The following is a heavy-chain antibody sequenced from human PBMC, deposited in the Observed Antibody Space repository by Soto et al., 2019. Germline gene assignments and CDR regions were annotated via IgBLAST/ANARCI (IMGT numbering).Heavy chain of an antibody. CDR2: IKQDGSEK. CDR3: ARALWGDDYGDYADAFDI. D-gene: IGHD4-17*01. J-gene: IGHJ3*02. V-gene: IGHV3-7*01. Sequence: GGSLRLSCAASGFTFSSYWMSWVRQAPGKGLEWVANIKQDGSEKYYVDSVKGRFTISRDNAKNSLYLQMNSLRAEDTAVYYCARALWGDDYGDYADAFDIWGQGTMVTVSS. CDR1: GFTFSSYW.